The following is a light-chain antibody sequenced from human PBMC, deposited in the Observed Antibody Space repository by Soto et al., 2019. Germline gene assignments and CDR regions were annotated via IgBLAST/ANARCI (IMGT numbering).Light chain of an antibody. CDR2: GAS. CDR3: QHSFRQPWT. V-gene: IGKV1-39*01. Sequence: DIQMTQSPSSLSASVGDRVTITCRASQSISTYVNWYQQKPGKAPNLLIFGASRLQSGVPSRFSGSRSGTDFTLTISSLRPYDFATYFCQHSFRQPWTSGQGTKVDIK. CDR1: QSISTY. J-gene: IGKJ1*01.